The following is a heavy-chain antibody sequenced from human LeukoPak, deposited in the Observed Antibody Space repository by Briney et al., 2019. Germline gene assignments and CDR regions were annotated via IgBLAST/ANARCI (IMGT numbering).Heavy chain of an antibody. Sequence: GGSLRLSCAASGFSFSAYYMNWVRQAPGKGPEWLANINQAGSVQNYVDSVRGRFTISRDNSKNTLYLQMNSLRAEDTAVYYCAKDYSGYYSYFDYWGQGTLVTVSS. V-gene: IGHV3-7*01. CDR1: GFSFSAYY. J-gene: IGHJ4*02. CDR3: AKDYSGYYSYFDY. CDR2: INQAGSVQ. D-gene: IGHD3-22*01.